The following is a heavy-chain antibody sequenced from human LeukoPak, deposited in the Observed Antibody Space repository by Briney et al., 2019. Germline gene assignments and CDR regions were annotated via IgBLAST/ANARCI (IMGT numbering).Heavy chain of an antibody. J-gene: IGHJ4*02. V-gene: IGHV1-2*02. CDR2: INPNSGGT. D-gene: IGHD6-19*01. Sequence: ASVKVSCKASGYTFTGYYMHWVRQAPGQGLEWMGWINPNSGGTNYAQKFQGRVTMTRDTSISTAYMELSRLRAEDTAVYYCAKDRGIAVAGPFDYWGQGTLVTVSS. CDR3: AKDRGIAVAGPFDY. CDR1: GYTFTGYY.